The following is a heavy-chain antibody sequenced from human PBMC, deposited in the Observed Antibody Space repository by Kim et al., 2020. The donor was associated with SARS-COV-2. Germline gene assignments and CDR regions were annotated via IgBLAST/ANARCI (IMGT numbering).Heavy chain of an antibody. Sequence: YSQEFPARGTITRDTSASTADMELSSLRSEDTAVYYCARGEGAASYFDYWGQGTLVTVSS. J-gene: IGHJ4*02. CDR3: ARGEGAASYFDY. V-gene: IGHV1-3*01. D-gene: IGHD6-13*01.